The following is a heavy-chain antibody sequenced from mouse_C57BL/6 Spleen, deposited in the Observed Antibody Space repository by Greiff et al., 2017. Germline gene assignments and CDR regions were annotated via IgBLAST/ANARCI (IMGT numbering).Heavy chain of an antibody. Sequence: EVKVVESGGGLVKPGGSLKLSCAASGFTFSSYAMSWVRQTPEKRLEWVATISDGGSYTYYPDNVKGRFTISRDNAKNNLYLQMSHLKSEDTAMYYCAKIYYGKPYYFDYWGQGTTLTVSS. CDR1: GFTFSSYA. CDR2: ISDGGSYT. CDR3: AKIYYGKPYYFDY. V-gene: IGHV5-4*03. D-gene: IGHD2-1*01. J-gene: IGHJ2*01.